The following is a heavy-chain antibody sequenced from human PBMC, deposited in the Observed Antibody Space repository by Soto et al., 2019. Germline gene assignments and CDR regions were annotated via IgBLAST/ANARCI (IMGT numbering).Heavy chain of an antibody. CDR3: AREESSSGLDY. V-gene: IGHV4-34*01. J-gene: IGHJ4*02. CDR1: GGSFSGYY. CDR2: INHSGST. D-gene: IGHD6-19*01. Sequence: QVQLQQWGAGLFKPSETLSLTCAVYGGSFSGYYWNWIRQPPGKGLEWIGEINHSGSTKYNPSLKSRVTLSVDSSNSHFSLKLTSVTAADTAVYYCAREESSSGLDYWGQGILVTVSS.